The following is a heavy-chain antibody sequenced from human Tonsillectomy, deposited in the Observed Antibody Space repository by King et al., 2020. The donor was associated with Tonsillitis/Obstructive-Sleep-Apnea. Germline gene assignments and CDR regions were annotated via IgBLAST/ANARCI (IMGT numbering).Heavy chain of an antibody. CDR3: ARYGTATVPPDY. Sequence: VQLVESGGGLVQPGGSLRLSCAASGFTFSSYWMHWVRQAPGKGLVWVSLINSDGSSTSYADSVKGRFTISRDNAKNTLYLQMNSLRAEDTALYYCARYGTATVPPDYWGQGTLVTVSP. CDR1: GFTFSSYW. CDR2: INSDGSST. J-gene: IGHJ4*02. V-gene: IGHV3-74*01. D-gene: IGHD2-8*02.